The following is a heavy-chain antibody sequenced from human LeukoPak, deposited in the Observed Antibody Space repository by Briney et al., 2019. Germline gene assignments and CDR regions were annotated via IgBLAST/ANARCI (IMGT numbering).Heavy chain of an antibody. CDR2: ISGSGGST. J-gene: IGHJ4*02. V-gene: IGHV3-23*01. CDR1: GFTFSSYA. Sequence: GGSLRLSCAASGFTFSSYAMSWVRQAPGKGLEWVSAISGSGGSTYYADSVKGRFTISRDISKSTLYLQMNSLRAEDTAVYYCVEGQLQYYFDSGGQEPLVTVSS. CDR3: VEGQLQYYFDS. D-gene: IGHD5-24*01.